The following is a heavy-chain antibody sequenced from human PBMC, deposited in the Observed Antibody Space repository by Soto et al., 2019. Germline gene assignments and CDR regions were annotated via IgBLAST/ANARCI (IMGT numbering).Heavy chain of an antibody. J-gene: IGHJ4*02. CDR1: GFTVGSAY. CDR3: ARDPWVGDIGDY. V-gene: IGHV3-66*01. Sequence: DVQLVESGGGLVLRGESLRLSCAASGFTVGSAYMSWVRQAPGKGLAWVAGIYSGSNTYYVDYVKGRLPISRDPSKNRLYLQMTSLRAAGAAIYYCARDPWVGDIGDYWGQGALVTFSS. D-gene: IGHD4-17*01. CDR2: IYSGSNT.